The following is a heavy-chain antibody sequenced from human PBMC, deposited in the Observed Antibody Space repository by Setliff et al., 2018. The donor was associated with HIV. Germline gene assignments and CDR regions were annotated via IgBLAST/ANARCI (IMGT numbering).Heavy chain of an antibody. V-gene: IGHV3-7*03. D-gene: IGHD1-20*01. CDR2: IKQDGSEK. CDR3: ARYNWNPLGYRFDY. J-gene: IGHJ4*02. Sequence: GGSLRLSCAASGFTFSSYWMSWVRQAPGKGLAWVANIKQDGSEKYYVDSVKGRFTISRDNDKNSLYLQLNSLRAEDTAVYYCARYNWNPLGYRFDYWGQGTLVTVSS. CDR1: GFTFSSYW.